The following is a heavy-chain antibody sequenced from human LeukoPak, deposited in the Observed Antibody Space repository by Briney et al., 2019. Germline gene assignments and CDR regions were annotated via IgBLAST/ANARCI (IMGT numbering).Heavy chain of an antibody. CDR2: SNPNTGGT. V-gene: IGHV1-2*02. Sequence: ASVKVSCKASGYTFTGYDMHWVRQAPGQGLEWMGWSNPNTGGTNYAEKFQGRVTMTRDTSISTAYMELSSLRSDDTAVYYCARVYDFYYYVDVWGKGTTVTVSS. J-gene: IGHJ6*03. CDR1: GYTFTGYD. D-gene: IGHD3-3*01. CDR3: ARVYDFYYYVDV.